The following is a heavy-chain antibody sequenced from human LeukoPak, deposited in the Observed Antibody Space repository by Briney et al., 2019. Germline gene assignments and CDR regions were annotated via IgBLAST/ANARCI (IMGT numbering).Heavy chain of an antibody. J-gene: IGHJ4*02. CDR3: AKAGADRVLRYVECSTWE. Sequence: GGTLRLSCAASGFTFRIYGMSWVRQAPGKGLEWVSGISGSGGSTYYADSVKGRFTISRDNSKNTLYLQMNSLRAEDTAVYFCAKAGADRVLRYVECSTWEWGQGTLVTASS. V-gene: IGHV3-23*01. CDR2: ISGSGGST. CDR1: GFTFRIYG. D-gene: IGHD3-9*01.